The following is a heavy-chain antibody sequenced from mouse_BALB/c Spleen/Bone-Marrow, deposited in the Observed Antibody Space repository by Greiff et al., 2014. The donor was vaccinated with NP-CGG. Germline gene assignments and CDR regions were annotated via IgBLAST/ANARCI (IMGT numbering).Heavy chain of an antibody. CDR2: LDPETGGT. Sequence: QGQLKESGGELVRPGALVTLSCKALGYTFTDYEMHWGKQTPVHGLGWIWTLDPETGGTAYNQKFKDMATLTADKSSTTAYMELRSLTSEDSAVYYCANWGYYAMDYWGQGISVTVSS. CDR1: GYTFTDYE. D-gene: IGHD4-1*01. J-gene: IGHJ4*01. V-gene: IGHV1-15*01. CDR3: ANWGYYAMDY.